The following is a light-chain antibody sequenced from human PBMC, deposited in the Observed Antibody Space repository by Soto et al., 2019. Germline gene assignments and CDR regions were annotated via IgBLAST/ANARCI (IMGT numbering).Light chain of an antibody. CDR1: QSLSIN. V-gene: IGKV3-15*01. J-gene: IGKJ1*01. CDR2: SAS. Sequence: EIVMTHSPATLSVSPVERATLSCRASQSLSINLAWYQQKPGQAPRLLIYSASTRATGIPSRFSGSGSGTEFTLTISSLQSEDFAVYYCQQYNNWPVFGQGTKVDIK. CDR3: QQYNNWPV.